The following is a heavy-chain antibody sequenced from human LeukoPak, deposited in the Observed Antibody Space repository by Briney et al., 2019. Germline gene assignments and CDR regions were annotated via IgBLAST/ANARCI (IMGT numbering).Heavy chain of an antibody. V-gene: IGHV6-1*01. CDR1: GDSVSSHSAC. CDR3: ARDRRAAYSSSWNYFDY. J-gene: IGHJ4*02. D-gene: IGHD6-13*01. CDR2: TYYRSKWYN. Sequence: SQTLSLTCAISGDSVSSHSACWNWIRQSPSRGLEWLGRTYYRSKWYNDYAVSVKSRITINPDTSKNQFSLQLNSVTPEDTAVYYCARDRRAAYSSSWNYFDYWGQGTLVTVSS.